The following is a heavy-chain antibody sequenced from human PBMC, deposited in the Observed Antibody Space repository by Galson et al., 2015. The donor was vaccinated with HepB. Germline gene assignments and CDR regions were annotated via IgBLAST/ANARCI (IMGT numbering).Heavy chain of an antibody. CDR1: GDSVSSDSAG. CDR2: TYYRSKWYS. Sequence: CAISGDSVSSDSAGWNWFRQSPSRGLEWLGRTYYRSKWYSDYPISVKSRITINSDTSKNQFSLQLSSVTPEDTAVYYCTRDIGFLEWLGHDAFDIWGQGTMVTVSS. V-gene: IGHV6-1*01. D-gene: IGHD3-3*01. CDR3: TRDIGFLEWLGHDAFDI. J-gene: IGHJ3*02.